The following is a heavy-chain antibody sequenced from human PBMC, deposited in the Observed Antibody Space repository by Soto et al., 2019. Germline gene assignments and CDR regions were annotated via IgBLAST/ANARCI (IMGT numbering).Heavy chain of an antibody. Sequence: ASVKVSCKASGYTFTSYGISWVRQAPGQGLEWMGWISAYNGNTNYAQKLQGRVTTTTDTSTSTAYMELRSLRSDDTAVYYCARDDIVVVPAATPFDYWGQGTLVTVSS. CDR3: ARDDIVVVPAATPFDY. CDR1: GYTFTSYG. CDR2: ISAYNGNT. J-gene: IGHJ4*02. D-gene: IGHD2-2*01. V-gene: IGHV1-18*01.